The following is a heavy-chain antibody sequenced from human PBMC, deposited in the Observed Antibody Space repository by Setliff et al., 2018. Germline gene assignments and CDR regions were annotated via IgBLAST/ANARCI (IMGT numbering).Heavy chain of an antibody. CDR3: ARANKKLDYYYYYYMDV. CDR1: GESFSNNY. J-gene: IGHJ6*03. D-gene: IGHD1-1*01. V-gene: IGHV4-59*10. CDR2: VYTNGGS. Sequence: SKTLSLTCSVYGESFSNNYWSWIRHPAGKGLEWIGRVYTNGGSDYNPFLKSRVSISLDTSKNQFSLKLISVTAADTAVYYCARANKKLDYYYYYYMDVWGKGTTVTVSS.